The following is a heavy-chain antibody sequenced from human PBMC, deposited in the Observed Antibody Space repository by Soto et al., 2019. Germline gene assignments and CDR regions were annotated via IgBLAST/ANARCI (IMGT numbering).Heavy chain of an antibody. D-gene: IGHD2-2*02. Sequence: ASVKVSCKASAYTFISYAMHWVRQAPGQRLEWMGWINAGNGNTKYSQKFQGRVTITRDTSASTAYMELSSLRSEDTAVYYCASSIAVVPAAIGPQDYYYYMDVWGKGTTVTVSS. CDR2: INAGNGNT. J-gene: IGHJ6*03. CDR1: AYTFISYA. CDR3: ASSIAVVPAAIGPQDYYYYMDV. V-gene: IGHV1-3*01.